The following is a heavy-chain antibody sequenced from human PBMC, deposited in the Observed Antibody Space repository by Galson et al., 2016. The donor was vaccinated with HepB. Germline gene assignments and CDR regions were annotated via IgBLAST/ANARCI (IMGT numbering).Heavy chain of an antibody. CDR1: GGPISSYNW. J-gene: IGHJ4*02. CDR3: APLGYCTGGVGHSVI. CDR2: IFHTGKT. V-gene: IGHV4-4*02. D-gene: IGHD2-8*02. Sequence: SETLSLTCAVSGGPISSYNWWSWVRQSPGKGLEWIGEIFHTGKTNYNPSLKGRLTISLDKSKNQFSLNLRSVTAADTATYYCAPLGYCTGGVGHSVIWSRGTLVTVSS.